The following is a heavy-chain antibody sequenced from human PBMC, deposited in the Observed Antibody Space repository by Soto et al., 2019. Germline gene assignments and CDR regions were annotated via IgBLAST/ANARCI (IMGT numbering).Heavy chain of an antibody. CDR3: ARVGAGYDVFDI. D-gene: IGHD3-10*01. V-gene: IGHV3-74*01. CDR1: VFTFSRHL. Sequence: GGSLRLACASCVFTFSRHLIHLFRQAQVNWLVWVSRINSDWSIINYADSVKGLFTISRDNAKNTLYLQMNSLRAEDTAVYYCARVGAGYDVFDIWGKGQMVNVSS. J-gene: IGHJ3*02. CDR2: INSDWSII.